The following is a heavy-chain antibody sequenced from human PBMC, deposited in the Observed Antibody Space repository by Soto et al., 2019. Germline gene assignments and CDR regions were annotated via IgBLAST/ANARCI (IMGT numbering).Heavy chain of an antibody. CDR3: AREFWPLNWFDP. CDR1: GGTFSSYA. Sequence: ASVKVSCKASGGTFSSYAISWVRQAPGQGLECMGGIIPIFGTANYAQKFQGRVTMTEDTSTDTAYMELSSLRSEDTAVYYCAREFWPLNWFDPWGQGTLVTVS. V-gene: IGHV1-69*06. D-gene: IGHD3-3*01. J-gene: IGHJ5*02. CDR2: IIPIFGTA.